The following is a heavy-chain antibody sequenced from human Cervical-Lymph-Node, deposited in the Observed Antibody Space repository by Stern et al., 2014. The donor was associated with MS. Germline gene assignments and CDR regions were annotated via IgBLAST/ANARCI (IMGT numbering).Heavy chain of an antibody. J-gene: IGHJ4*02. Sequence: QVQLQESGPGLVKPSETLSLTCSVSGDSINSSRFYWGWIRQSPGKGLEWIGSVYYSGTTYYNPSLKSRVTISVDTSKTQFSLKLSFVTAADTAVYFCATSIRYLYYFDYWGQGTLVTVSS. CDR3: ATSIRYLYYFDY. CDR1: GDSINSSRFY. CDR2: VYYSGTT. V-gene: IGHV4-39*01. D-gene: IGHD3-9*01.